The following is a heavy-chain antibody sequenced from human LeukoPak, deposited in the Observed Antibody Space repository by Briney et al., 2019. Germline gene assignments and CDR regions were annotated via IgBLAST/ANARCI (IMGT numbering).Heavy chain of an antibody. Sequence: GRSLRLSCAASGFTFDDYAMHWVRQAPGMGLEWVSGISWNSGSIGYADSVKGRFTISRDNAKNSLYLQMNSLRAEDMALYYCAKDFRIYYHSSGDRGAFDIWGQGTMVTVSS. CDR1: GFTFDDYA. CDR2: ISWNSGSI. D-gene: IGHD3-22*01. CDR3: AKDFRIYYHSSGDRGAFDI. V-gene: IGHV3-9*03. J-gene: IGHJ3*02.